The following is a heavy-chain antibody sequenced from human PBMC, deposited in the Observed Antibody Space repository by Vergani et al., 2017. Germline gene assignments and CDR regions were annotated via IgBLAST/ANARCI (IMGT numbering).Heavy chain of an antibody. J-gene: IGHJ5*02. CDR1: GYIFTNYY. D-gene: IGHD3-10*01. CDR2: IKPSGGNT. CDR3: ARENYGLGRLKXFDP. Sequence: QVQLVQSGAEVKKPGASVKVSCKTSGYIFTNYYMHWVRQAPGQGLGWLGIIKPSGGNTRYAPKFQGRVSLTRDTSTRTVYMELSSLKSEDTAMDYCARENYGLGRLKXFDPWGQGTLVTVAS. V-gene: IGHV1-46*01.